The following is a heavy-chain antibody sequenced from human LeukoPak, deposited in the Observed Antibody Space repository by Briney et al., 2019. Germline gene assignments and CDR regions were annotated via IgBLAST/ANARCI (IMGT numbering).Heavy chain of an antibody. CDR3: AKDPKWLPPLGYYYYYMDV. CDR2: IRYAGSNK. CDR1: GFTFSSYG. D-gene: IGHD5-12*01. V-gene: IGHV3-30*02. J-gene: IGHJ6*03. Sequence: QPGGSLRLSCAASGFTFSSYGMHWVRQAPGKGLEWVAFIRYAGSNKYYADSVKGRFTISRDNSKNTLYLQMNSLRAEDTAVYYCAKDPKWLPPLGYYYYYMDVWGQGTMVTVSS.